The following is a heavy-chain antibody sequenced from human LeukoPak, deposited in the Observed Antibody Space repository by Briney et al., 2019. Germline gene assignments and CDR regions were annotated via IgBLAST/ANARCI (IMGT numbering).Heavy chain of an antibody. J-gene: IGHJ3*02. Sequence: ASVKVSCKASGGSFSSYAISWVRQAPGQGLEWMGIINPSGGSTSYAQRFQGRVTMTRDMSTSTVYMELSSLRSEDTAVYYCARVSSGTRDAFDIWGQGTMVTVSS. D-gene: IGHD3-10*01. CDR1: GGSFSSYA. CDR2: INPSGGST. V-gene: IGHV1-46*01. CDR3: ARVSSGTRDAFDI.